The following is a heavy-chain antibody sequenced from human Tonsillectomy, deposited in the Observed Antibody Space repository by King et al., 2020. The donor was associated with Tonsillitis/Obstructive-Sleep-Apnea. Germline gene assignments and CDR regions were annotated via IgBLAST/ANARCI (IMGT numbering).Heavy chain of an antibody. CDR1: GFTFGDHA. D-gene: IGHD5-12*01. CDR3: TRAGYSDYDLGGYYYYYYYMDV. J-gene: IGHJ6*03. V-gene: IGHV3-49*04. Sequence: VQLVESGGGLVQPGRSLRLSCTASGFTFGDHAMSWVRQAPGKGLEWVGFIRSKPFGGRTEYAASVKGRFTISRDFSKSIAYLQMNSLRIEDTAVYYCTRAGYSDYDLGGYYYYYYYMDVWGKGTTVTVSS. CDR2: IRSKPFGGRT.